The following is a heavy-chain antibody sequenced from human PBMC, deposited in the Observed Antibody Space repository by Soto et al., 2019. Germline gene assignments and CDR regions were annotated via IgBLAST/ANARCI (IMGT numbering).Heavy chain of an antibody. CDR1: GFTFSSYA. CDR3: AKDPVPAAIYETLYYFDY. CDR2: ISGSGGST. Sequence: GGSLRLSCAASGFTFSSYAMSWVRQAPGKGLEWVSAISGSGGSTYYADSVKGRFTISRDNSKNTLYLQMNSLRAEDTAVYYCAKDPVPAAIYETLYYFDYWGQGTLVTVSS. J-gene: IGHJ4*02. V-gene: IGHV3-23*01. D-gene: IGHD2-2*01.